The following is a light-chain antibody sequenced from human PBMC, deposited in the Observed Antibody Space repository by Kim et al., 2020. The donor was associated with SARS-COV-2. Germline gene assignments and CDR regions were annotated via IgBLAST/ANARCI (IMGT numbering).Light chain of an antibody. CDR2: DAS. CDR1: QAITKH. CDR3: QQYHNLPLT. Sequence: ASIGDRVTITCQTSQAITKHLNWYQQKLGEAPKLLIYDASYLETGVLSRFSGSTSGTNFTFTISSLQPEDIATYYCQQYHNLPLTFGGGTKVDIK. J-gene: IGKJ4*01. V-gene: IGKV1-33*01.